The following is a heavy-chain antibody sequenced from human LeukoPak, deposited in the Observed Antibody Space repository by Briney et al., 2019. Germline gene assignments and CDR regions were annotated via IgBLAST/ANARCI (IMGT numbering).Heavy chain of an antibody. CDR2: IYTSGSA. CDR3: ARDVRGEWELEANDAFDI. D-gene: IGHD1-26*01. J-gene: IGHJ3*02. V-gene: IGHV4-61*02. Sequence: SQTLSLTCTVSGGSISSGSYYWSWIRQPAGKGLEWIGRIYTSGSANYNPSLKSRVTISVDTSKNQFSLKLSSVTAADTAVYYCARDVRGEWELEANDAFDIWGQGTMVTVSS. CDR1: GGSISSGSYY.